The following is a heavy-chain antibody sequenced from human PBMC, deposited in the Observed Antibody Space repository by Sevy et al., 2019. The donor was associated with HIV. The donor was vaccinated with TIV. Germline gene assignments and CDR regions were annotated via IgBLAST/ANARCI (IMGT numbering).Heavy chain of an antibody. CDR2: IWYDGNNQ. CDR1: GFAFSDYG. J-gene: IGHJ4*02. CDR3: ARDPRIFGDYLLTYFDY. D-gene: IGHD4-17*01. V-gene: IGHV3-33*01. Sequence: GGSLRLSCVASGFAFSDYGMHWVRQAPGKGLEWVAVIWYDGNNQHYADSVRGRFTMSRDNSKNTLYLQLSSLRAEDTAVEYGARDPRIFGDYLLTYFDYWGQGVLVTVSS.